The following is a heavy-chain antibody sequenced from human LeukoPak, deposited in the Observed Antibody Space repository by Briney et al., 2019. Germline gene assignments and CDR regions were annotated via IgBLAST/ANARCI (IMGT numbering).Heavy chain of an antibody. CDR2: IIPIFGTA. J-gene: IGHJ3*02. CDR3: ARDVLVYCGGDCSNDAFDI. Sequence: ASVKVSCKASGGTFSSYAISWVRQAPGRGLEWMGGIIPIFGTANYAQKFQGRVTITADKSTSTAYMELSSLRSEDTAVYYCARDVLVYCGGDCSNDAFDIWGQGTMVTVSS. V-gene: IGHV1-69*06. CDR1: GGTFSSYA. D-gene: IGHD2-21*02.